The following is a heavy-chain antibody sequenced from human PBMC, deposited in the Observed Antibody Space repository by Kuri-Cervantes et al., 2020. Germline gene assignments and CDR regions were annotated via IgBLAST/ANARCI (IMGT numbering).Heavy chain of an antibody. Sequence: SVKVSCKASGGTFSRYGINWVRQAPGQGLEWMGGIIPVFGTANYAQKFQGRVTITADESTSTAYMELSSLRSEDTAVYYCARAPGRYSSSAGSPHGGWFDPWGQGTLVTISS. D-gene: IGHD6-6*01. CDR1: GGTFSRYG. V-gene: IGHV1-69*13. CDR2: IIPVFGTA. CDR3: ARAPGRYSSSAGSPHGGWFDP. J-gene: IGHJ5*02.